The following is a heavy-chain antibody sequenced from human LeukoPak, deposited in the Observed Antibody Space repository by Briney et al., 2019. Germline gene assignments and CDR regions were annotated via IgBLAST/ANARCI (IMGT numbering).Heavy chain of an antibody. D-gene: IGHD6-13*01. J-gene: IGHJ5*02. CDR2: IKEDGSEK. CDR3: ARVRAATSYNWFDP. Sequence: GGSLRLSCAASGFTFSSYSMSWVRQAPGKGLEWVANIKEDGSEKYYVASVKGRFTISRDNAKNSLYLQMNSLRAEDTAVYHCARVRAATSYNWFDPWGQGTLVTVSS. V-gene: IGHV3-7*01. CDR1: GFTFSSYS.